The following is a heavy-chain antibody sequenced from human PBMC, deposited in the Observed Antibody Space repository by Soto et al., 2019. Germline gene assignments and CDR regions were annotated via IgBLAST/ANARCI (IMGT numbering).Heavy chain of an antibody. CDR3: AREDRPGISYFDL. CDR2: IYHSGRT. D-gene: IGHD2-2*01. V-gene: IGHV4-31*02. J-gene: IGHJ4*02. Sequence: WTLIRQHPGKGLEWIGYIYHSGRTNYNPSLKSRISMSVDTSENQFSLKLSSVTAADTAVYFCAREDRPGISYFDLWGQGTLVTVSS.